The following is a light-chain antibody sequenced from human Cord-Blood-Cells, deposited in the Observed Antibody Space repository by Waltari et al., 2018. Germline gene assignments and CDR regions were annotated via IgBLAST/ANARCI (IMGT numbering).Light chain of an antibody. Sequence: AIRITQSPSSLSASTGDRVTITCRASQGISSYLAWYQQKPGKAPKLLIYAASTLQSGVPSRFSGSGSGTDSTLTISCLQSEDFATYYCQQYYSYPLTFGGGTKVEIK. CDR3: QQYYSYPLT. V-gene: IGKV1-8*01. CDR2: AAS. J-gene: IGKJ4*01. CDR1: QGISSY.